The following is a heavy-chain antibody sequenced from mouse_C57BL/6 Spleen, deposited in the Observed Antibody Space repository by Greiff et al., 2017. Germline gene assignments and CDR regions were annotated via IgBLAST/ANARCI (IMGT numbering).Heavy chain of an antibody. CDR2: ISSGSSTI. J-gene: IGHJ2*01. V-gene: IGHV5-17*01. Sequence: EVQRVESGGGLVKPGGSLKLSCAASGFTFSDYGMHWVRQAPEKGLEWVAYISSGSSTIYYADTVQGRFTISRDNANNTLFLPMTSLRSEDTAMYYCARSGGYGDFDYWGQGTTLTVSS. CDR1: GFTFSDYG. D-gene: IGHD2-2*01. CDR3: ARSGGYGDFDY.